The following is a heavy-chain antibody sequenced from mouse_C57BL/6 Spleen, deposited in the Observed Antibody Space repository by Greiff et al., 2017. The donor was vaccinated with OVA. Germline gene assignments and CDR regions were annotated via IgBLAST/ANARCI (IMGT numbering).Heavy chain of an antibody. V-gene: IGHV3-1*01. CDR2: ISYSGST. J-gene: IGHJ3*01. D-gene: IGHD2-2*01. CDR1: GYSITSGYD. CDR3: ARDGYGAWFAY. Sequence: EVQLQESGPGMVKPSQSLSLTCTVTGYSITSGYDWHWIRHFPGNKLEWMGYISYSGSTNYNPSLKSRISITHDTSKNHFFLKLNSVTTEDTATYYCARDGYGAWFAYWGQGTLVTVSA.